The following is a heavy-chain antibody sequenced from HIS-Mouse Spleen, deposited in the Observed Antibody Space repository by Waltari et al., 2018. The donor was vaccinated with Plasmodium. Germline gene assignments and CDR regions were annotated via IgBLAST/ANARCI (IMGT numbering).Heavy chain of an antibody. J-gene: IGHJ4*02. CDR2: IYYSGST. CDR3: ARRGGSYYYFDY. CDR1: GASISSIRYY. Sequence: QLQLPASGPGLVKPPETLSLTCTVSGASISSIRYYWGWIRQPPGNGLEWIGSIYYSGSTYYNPSLKSRVTISVDTSKNQFSLKLSSVTAADTAVYYCARRGGSYYYFDYWGQGTLVTVSS. D-gene: IGHD1-26*01. V-gene: IGHV4-39*01.